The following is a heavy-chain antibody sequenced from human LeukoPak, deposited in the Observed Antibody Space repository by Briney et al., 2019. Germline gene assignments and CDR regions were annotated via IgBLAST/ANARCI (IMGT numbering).Heavy chain of an antibody. CDR1: GGSVSSGSYY. J-gene: IGHJ4*02. CDR2: IYYSGST. CDR3: ARQSSSWYGAFDY. V-gene: IGHV4-61*01. Sequence: SEPLSLTCTVSGGSVSSGSYYWSWIRQPPGKGLEWIGYIYYSGSTNYNPSLKSRVTISVDTSKNQFSLKLSSVTAADTAVYYCARQSSSWYGAFDYWGQGTLVTVSS. D-gene: IGHD6-13*01.